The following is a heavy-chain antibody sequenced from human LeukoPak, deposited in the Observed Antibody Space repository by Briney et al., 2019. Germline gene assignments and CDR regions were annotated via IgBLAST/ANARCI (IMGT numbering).Heavy chain of an antibody. V-gene: IGHV3-7*01. CDR2: IKEDGTEK. J-gene: IGHJ4*02. D-gene: IGHD3-22*01. CDR3: ARDQGEGYYYDSSGYSHIN. CDR1: GFTFSSYS. Sequence: GGSLRLSCAASGFTFSSYSMNWVRQAPGKGLEWVAKIKEDGTEKYYVGSVEGRFTISRDNARNTVFLQMNSLRVEDTAVYFCARDQGEGYYYDSSGYSHINWGQGTLVTVSS.